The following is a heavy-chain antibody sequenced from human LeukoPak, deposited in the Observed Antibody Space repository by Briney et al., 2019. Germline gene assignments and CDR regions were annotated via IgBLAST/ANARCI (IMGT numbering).Heavy chain of an antibody. V-gene: IGHV2-5*02. J-gene: IGHJ4*02. CDR1: GFSLTTSEVG. CDR3: AHGLWAGGTFDY. D-gene: IGHD6-13*01. Sequence: SGPTLVKPTQTLTLTCTFSGFSLTTSEVGVGWIRQPPGKALDWLALIYWDDDKRYSPSLKSRLTITKDTSKNQVVLTMTNMDPVDTATYYCAHGLWAGGTFDYWGQGILVTVSS. CDR2: IYWDDDK.